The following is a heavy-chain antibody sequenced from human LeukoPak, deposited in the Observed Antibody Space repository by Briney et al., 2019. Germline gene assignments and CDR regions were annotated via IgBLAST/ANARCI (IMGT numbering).Heavy chain of an antibody. CDR2: IKHNGDEL. Sequence: PGGSLRLSCAASGFTFSSYWMAWVRQAPGKGLEWVANIKHNGDELNYVDSVEDRFTISRDNAKNSLYLHMTSLRAEDTAVYYCARELRTFDSWGQGTLVTVSS. V-gene: IGHV3-7*01. CDR3: ARELRTFDS. J-gene: IGHJ4*02. D-gene: IGHD3-16*01. CDR1: GFTFSSYW.